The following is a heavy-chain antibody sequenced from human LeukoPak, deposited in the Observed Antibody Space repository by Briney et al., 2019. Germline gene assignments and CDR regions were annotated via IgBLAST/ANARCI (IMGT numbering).Heavy chain of an antibody. CDR3: ARRGYKYWYFDL. D-gene: IGHD5-24*01. CDR2: INHSGST. V-gene: IGHV4-34*01. CDR1: GGSFSGYY. J-gene: IGHJ2*01. Sequence: PSETLSLTCAVYGGSFSGYYWSWIRQPPGKGLEWIGEINHSGSTNYSPSLKSRVTISVDTSKNQFSLKLSSVTAADTAVYYCARRGYKYWYFDLWGRGTLVTVSS.